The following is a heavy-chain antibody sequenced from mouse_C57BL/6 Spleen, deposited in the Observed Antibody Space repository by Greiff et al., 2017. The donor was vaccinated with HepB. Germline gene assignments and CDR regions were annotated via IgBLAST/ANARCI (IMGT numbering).Heavy chain of an antibody. V-gene: IGHV1-82*01. CDR2: IYPGDGDT. J-gene: IGHJ4*01. CDR3: ARIWAMDY. CDR1: GYAFSSSW. Sequence: QVQLQQSGPELVKPGASVKISCKASGYAFSSSWMNWVKQRPGKGLEWIGRIYPGDGDTNYNGKFKGKATLTADKSSSTAYMQLSSLTSEDSAVYFCARIWAMDYWGQGTSVTVSS.